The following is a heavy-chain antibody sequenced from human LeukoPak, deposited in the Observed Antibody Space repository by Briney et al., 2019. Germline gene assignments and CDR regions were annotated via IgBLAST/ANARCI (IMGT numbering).Heavy chain of an antibody. D-gene: IGHD6-13*01. V-gene: IGHV3-66*02. CDR1: GFTVSSND. CDR2: IYSGGST. J-gene: IGHJ4*02. CDR3: ARDPPLWAPSGSWIDY. Sequence: GGSLRLSCAASGFTVSSNDMSWVRQAPGKGLEWVSVIYSGGSTYYADSVKGRFTISRDNSKNTLYLQMNSLRAEDTAVYYCARDPPLWAPSGSWIDYWGQGTLVTVSS.